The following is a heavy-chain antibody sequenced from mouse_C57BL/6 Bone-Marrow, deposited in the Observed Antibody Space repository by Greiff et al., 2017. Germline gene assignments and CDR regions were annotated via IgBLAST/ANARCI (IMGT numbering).Heavy chain of an antibody. CDR2: IYPGSGST. CDR1: GYTFTSYW. CDR3: ASPQFITTVVATGYFDY. Sequence: QVQLQQPGAELVKPGASVKMSCKASGYTFTSYWITWVKQRPGQGLEWIGDIYPGSGSTNYNEKFKSKATLTVDTSSSTAYMQLSSLTSEDSAVXYCASPQFITTVVATGYFDYWGQGTTLTVSS. D-gene: IGHD1-1*01. V-gene: IGHV1-55*01. J-gene: IGHJ2*01.